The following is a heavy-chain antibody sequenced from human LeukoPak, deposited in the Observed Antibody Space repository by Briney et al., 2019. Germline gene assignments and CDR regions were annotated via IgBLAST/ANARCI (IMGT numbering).Heavy chain of an antibody. J-gene: IGHJ4*02. CDR3: ARCAAMDDDYFDY. CDR2: IHYSGRT. CDR1: CGSIRNYY. Sequence: PSETLSLTCTVSCGSIRNYYWRWLRQPPGKGLEWIGYIHYSGRTIHNPSLKSRLTISVDTSKNQFSLRLRSVTAAEAAAYDCARCAAMDDDYFDYWGQGTLVTVSS. V-gene: IGHV4-59*01. D-gene: IGHD5-18*01.